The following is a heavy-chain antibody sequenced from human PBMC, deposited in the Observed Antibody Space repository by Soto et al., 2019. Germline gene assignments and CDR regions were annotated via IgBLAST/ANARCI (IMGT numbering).Heavy chain of an antibody. J-gene: IGHJ4*02. D-gene: IGHD1-26*01. CDR3: ARDAAVGLFDY. CDR1: GYTFTSYG. CDR2: ISGHNGNT. V-gene: IGHV1-18*01. Sequence: QVQLVQSGAEVKKPGASVKVSCKASGYTFTSYGISWVRQAPGQGLEWMGWISGHNGNTKYAQKLQGRITMTTDTSTSTDYMELRSLRSDDTAVYYCARDAAVGLFDYWGQGTLVTVSS.